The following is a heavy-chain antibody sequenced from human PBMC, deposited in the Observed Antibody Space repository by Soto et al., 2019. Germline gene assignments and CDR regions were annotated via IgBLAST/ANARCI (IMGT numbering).Heavy chain of an antibody. CDR2: IYYSGST. V-gene: IGHV4-59*12. Sequence: SGTKAHTCPVAGVSSSSYYWILLRTPPGKGLEWIGYIYYSGSTNYNPSLKSRVTISVDTSKNQFSLRLTSVTAADTAVYYCARASVGPPGGGSWIMPLDYWGQAALVTVS. CDR1: GVSSSSYY. D-gene: IGHD2-15*01. J-gene: IGHJ4*02. CDR3: ARASVGPPGGGSWIMPLDY.